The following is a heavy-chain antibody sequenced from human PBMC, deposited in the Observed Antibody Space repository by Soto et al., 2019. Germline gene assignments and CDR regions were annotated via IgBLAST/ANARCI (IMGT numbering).Heavy chain of an antibody. V-gene: IGHV3-49*03. J-gene: IGHJ4*02. Sequence: GGSLRLSCTASGFTFGDYAMSWFRQAPGKGLEWVGFIRSKAYGGTTEYAASVKGRFTISRDDSKSIAYLQMNSLKTEDTAVYYCTSPGIFLEWLLFDYWGQGTLVTVSS. CDR3: TSPGIFLEWLLFDY. CDR2: IRSKAYGGTT. CDR1: GFTFGDYA. D-gene: IGHD3-3*01.